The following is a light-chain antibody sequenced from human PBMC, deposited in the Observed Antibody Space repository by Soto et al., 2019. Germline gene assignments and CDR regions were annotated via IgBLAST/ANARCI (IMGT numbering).Light chain of an antibody. CDR2: DAS. CDR1: HRISSSS. J-gene: IGKJ4*01. CDR3: QQAGTLPPLT. V-gene: IGKV3-20*01. Sequence: EIVLTQSPDTLSLSPGETATLSCRASHRISSSSLAWFQHKPGQAPRLLIYDASTRATGIPDRFSGSGSGTDFTLTISRLEPEDFAVYYCQQAGTLPPLTFGGGTKVEIK.